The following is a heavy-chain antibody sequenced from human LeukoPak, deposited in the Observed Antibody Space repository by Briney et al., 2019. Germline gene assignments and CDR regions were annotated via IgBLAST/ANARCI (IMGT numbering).Heavy chain of an antibody. CDR2: ISGSGGST. V-gene: IGHV3-23*01. Sequence: GGSLRLSCAASGFIFNEYAMSWVRQAPGKGLEWVSAISGSGGSTYYADSVKGRFTISRDNSKNTLYLQMNSLRAEDTAVYYCAKAHIWSGYSGYGYWGQGTLVTVSS. J-gene: IGHJ4*02. CDR3: AKAHIWSGYSGYGY. D-gene: IGHD3-3*01. CDR1: GFIFNEYA.